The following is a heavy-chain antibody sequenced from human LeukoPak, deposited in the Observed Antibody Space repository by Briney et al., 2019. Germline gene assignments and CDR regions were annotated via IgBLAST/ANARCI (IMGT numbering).Heavy chain of an antibody. D-gene: IGHD5-18*01. V-gene: IGHV4-38-2*02. J-gene: IGHJ4*02. CDR1: GYSISSGYY. CDR2: IYHSGST. CDR3: ARGGLGPDTAMV. Sequence: RTSETLSLTCTVSGYSISSGYYWGWIRQPPGKGLEWIGSIYHSGSTYYNPSLKSRVTISVDTSKNQFSLKLSSVTAAGTAVYYCARGGLGPDTAMVWGQGTLVTVSS.